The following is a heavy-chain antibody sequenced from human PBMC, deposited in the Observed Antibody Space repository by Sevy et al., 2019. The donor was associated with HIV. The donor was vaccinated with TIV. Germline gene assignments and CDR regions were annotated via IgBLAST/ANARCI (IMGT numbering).Heavy chain of an antibody. CDR3: ARPTTVTRQRDYYYYYGMDV. Sequence: ASVKVSCKASGGTFSSYAISWVRQAPGQELEWMGGIIPIFGTANYAQKFQGRVTITADESTSTAYMELSSLRSEDTAVYYCARPTTVTRQRDYYYYYGMDVWGQGTTVTVSS. J-gene: IGHJ6*02. CDR2: IIPIFGTA. V-gene: IGHV1-69*13. D-gene: IGHD4-17*01. CDR1: GGTFSSYA.